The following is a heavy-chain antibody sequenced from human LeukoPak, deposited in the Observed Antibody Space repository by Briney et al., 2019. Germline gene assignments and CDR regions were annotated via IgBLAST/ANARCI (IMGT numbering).Heavy chain of an antibody. D-gene: IGHD2-2*03. CDR3: ARGGDGYCSSTSCFMGGDNWFDP. Sequence: SETLSLTCTVPGGSISSYYWRWIRQPPGKGLEWIGYIYYSGSTNYNPSLKSRVTISVDTSKNQFSLKLSSVTAADTAVYYCARGGDGYCSSTSCFMGGDNWFDPWGQGTLVTVSS. J-gene: IGHJ5*02. V-gene: IGHV4-59*01. CDR1: GGSISSYY. CDR2: IYYSGST.